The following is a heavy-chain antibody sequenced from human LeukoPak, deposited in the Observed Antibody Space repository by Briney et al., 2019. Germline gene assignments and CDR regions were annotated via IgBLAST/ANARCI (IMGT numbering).Heavy chain of an antibody. CDR3: ARDPYYYDSSGYS. J-gene: IGHJ4*02. Sequence: PGGSLRLSCAASGFTFSNAWMSWVRQAPGKGLEWVGRIKSKTDGGTTDYAAPVKGRFNISRDNAKNSLYLQMNSLRAEDTAVYYCARDPYYYDSSGYSWGQGTLVTVSS. D-gene: IGHD3-22*01. V-gene: IGHV3-15*01. CDR1: GFTFSNAW. CDR2: IKSKTDGGTT.